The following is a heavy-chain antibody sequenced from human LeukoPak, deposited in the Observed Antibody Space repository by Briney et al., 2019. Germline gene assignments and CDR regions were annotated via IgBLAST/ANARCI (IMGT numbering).Heavy chain of an antibody. CDR1: GDSISSGTYY. Sequence: SQTLSLTCTLSGDSISSGTYYWTWIRQPPGKGLEWIGYIYYSGSTNYNPSLKSRVTISVDTSKNQFSLKLSSVTAADTAVYYCARGLWFGDSLDAFDIWGQGTMVTVSS. CDR2: IYYSGST. CDR3: ARGLWFGDSLDAFDI. J-gene: IGHJ3*02. D-gene: IGHD3-10*01. V-gene: IGHV4-61*01.